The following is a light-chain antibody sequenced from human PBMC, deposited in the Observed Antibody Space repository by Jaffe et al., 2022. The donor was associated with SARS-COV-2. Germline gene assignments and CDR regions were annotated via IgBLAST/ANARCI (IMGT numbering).Light chain of an antibody. CDR2: RSN. J-gene: IGLJ3*02. Sequence: QTVVTQEPSVSVSPGGTVTLTCGLNSVSVSPSYSPSWFQQTPGQAPRTLIYRSNSRASGVPDRFSGSIVGNKAALTITGAQADDESDYYCILYMGSGIWVFGGGTKLTVL. CDR1: SVSVSPSYS. V-gene: IGLV8-61*01. CDR3: ILYMGSGIWV.